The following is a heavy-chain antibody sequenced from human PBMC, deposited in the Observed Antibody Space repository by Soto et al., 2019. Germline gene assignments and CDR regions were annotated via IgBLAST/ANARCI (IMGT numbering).Heavy chain of an antibody. CDR2: ISYDGNIK. Sequence: QVKLVESGGGVFQPGRSLRPSFAASGLTSSNFGMHWVRQAPGKGLEWVASISYDGNIKYSADSVKGRFTISRDNSKNTLYLQMNSLRSEDTAVYYCAKFWGPVTAAVDDYWGQGTLVTVSS. D-gene: IGHD6-13*01. V-gene: IGHV3-30*18. CDR3: AKFWGPVTAAVDDY. J-gene: IGHJ4*02. CDR1: GLTSSNFG.